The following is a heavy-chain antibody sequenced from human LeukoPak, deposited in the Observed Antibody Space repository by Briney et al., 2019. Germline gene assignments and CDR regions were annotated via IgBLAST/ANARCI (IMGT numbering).Heavy chain of an antibody. V-gene: IGHV3-23*01. Sequence: GGSLRLSCAASGFTFSSYALSWVRQAPGKGLEWVSAISGSGGSTYYADSVKGRFTISRDNSKNTLYLQMNSLRAEDTAVYYCAKDKGYSGYDPNLFDYWGQGTLVTVSS. J-gene: IGHJ4*02. CDR3: AKDKGYSGYDPNLFDY. CDR2: ISGSGGST. D-gene: IGHD5-12*01. CDR1: GFTFSSYA.